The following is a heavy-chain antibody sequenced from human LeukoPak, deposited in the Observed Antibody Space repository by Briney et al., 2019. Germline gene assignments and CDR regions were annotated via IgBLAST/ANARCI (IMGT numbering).Heavy chain of an antibody. Sequence: ASVKVSCKASGGTFSSYTISWVRQAPGQGLEWMGRSIPILGMANYAQKFQGRVTITADKSTSTAYMELSSLTSEDTAVYFGAGDYGDLGYWGQGTLVTVSS. CDR3: AGDYGDLGY. V-gene: IGHV1-69*02. D-gene: IGHD4-17*01. J-gene: IGHJ4*02. CDR2: SIPILGMA. CDR1: GGTFSSYT.